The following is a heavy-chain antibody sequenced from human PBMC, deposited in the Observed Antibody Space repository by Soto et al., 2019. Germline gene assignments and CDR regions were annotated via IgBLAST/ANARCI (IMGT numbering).Heavy chain of an antibody. Sequence: QVQLVQSGAEVKKPGASVRVSCQASGYTFISFDINWVRQATGQGLEWMGWMNPNTGNTGYEQKFQGRVTMTRNTSTGTAYMELSSLTSDDTAVYYCARRKERSGPYYLDSWGQGTLVTVSS. V-gene: IGHV1-8*01. J-gene: IGHJ4*02. D-gene: IGHD6-25*01. CDR1: GYTFISFD. CDR3: ARRKERSGPYYLDS. CDR2: MNPNTGNT.